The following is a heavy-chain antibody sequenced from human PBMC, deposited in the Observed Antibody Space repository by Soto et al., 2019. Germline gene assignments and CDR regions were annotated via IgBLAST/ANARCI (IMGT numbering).Heavy chain of an antibody. J-gene: IGHJ5*02. CDR2: ISYDGSNK. V-gene: IGHV3-30*18. D-gene: IGHD5-18*01. CDR3: AKDLTAMGLGPDWFDP. Sequence: GGSLRLSCAASGFTFSSYGMHWVRQAPGKGLEWVAVISYDGSNKYYADSVKGRFTISRDNSKNTLYLQMNSLRAEDTAVYYCAKDLTAMGLGPDWFDPWGQGTLVTVSS. CDR1: GFTFSSYG.